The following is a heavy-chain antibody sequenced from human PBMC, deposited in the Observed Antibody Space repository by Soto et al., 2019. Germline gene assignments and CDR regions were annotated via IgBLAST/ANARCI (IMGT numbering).Heavy chain of an antibody. CDR3: ARSGLPFDY. D-gene: IGHD2-21*02. CDR1: GFTFSSYA. Sequence: EVQLVESGGGLVQPGGSLRLSCAASGFTFSSYAMHWVRQAPGKGLEYVSGISSNGGSTYYANSVKGRFTISRDNSKNTLYRQVGSLRAEDMAVYYCARSGLPFDYWGQGTLVTVSS. J-gene: IGHJ4*02. V-gene: IGHV3-64*01. CDR2: ISSNGGST.